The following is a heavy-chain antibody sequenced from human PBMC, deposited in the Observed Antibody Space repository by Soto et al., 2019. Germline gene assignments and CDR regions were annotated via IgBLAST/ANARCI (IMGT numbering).Heavy chain of an antibody. CDR3: ARVRIAVAGTGDWFDP. J-gene: IGHJ5*02. D-gene: IGHD6-19*01. Sequence: GASVKVSCKASGYTFTSYDIIWVRQATGQGLEWMGWMNPSTGNTDNAQKFQGRLTMTRNTSISTAYMELSSLRFEDTALYYCARVRIAVAGTGDWFDPWGQGTLVTVSS. CDR1: GYTFTSYD. V-gene: IGHV1-8*01. CDR2: MNPSTGNT.